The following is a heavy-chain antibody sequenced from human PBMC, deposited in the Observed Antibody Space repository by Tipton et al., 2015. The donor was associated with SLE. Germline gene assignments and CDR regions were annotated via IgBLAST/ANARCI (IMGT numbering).Heavy chain of an antibody. J-gene: IGHJ6*03. CDR2: IYTSGAT. Sequence: TLSLTCTVSGASINSGTYYWNWIRHPAGKGLEWIGRIYTSGATNYSPSFEGRVTISFDMSKNQVSLKLNSVTAADTAVYYCARQSVHGASYFYYMDVWGKGTTVTVSS. V-gene: IGHV4-61*02. CDR1: GASINSGTYY. CDR3: ARQSVHGASYFYYMDV. D-gene: IGHD4/OR15-4a*01.